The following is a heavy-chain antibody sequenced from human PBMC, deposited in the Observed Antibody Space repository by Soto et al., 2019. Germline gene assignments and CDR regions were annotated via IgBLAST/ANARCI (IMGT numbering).Heavy chain of an antibody. CDR2: IWYDGSNK. J-gene: IGHJ4*02. CDR1: GFTFSSYG. CDR3: ARDHEPSSGWTHDFDY. D-gene: IGHD6-19*01. V-gene: IGHV3-33*01. Sequence: QVQLVESGGGVVQPGRSLRLSCAASGFTFSSYGMHWVRQAPGKGLEWVAVIWYDGSNKYYADSVKGRFTISRDNSKNRLYLQMNSLRSEDTAVYYCARDHEPSSGWTHDFDYWGQGTLVTVSS.